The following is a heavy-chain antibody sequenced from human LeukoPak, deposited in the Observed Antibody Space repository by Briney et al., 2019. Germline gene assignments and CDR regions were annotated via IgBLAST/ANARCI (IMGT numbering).Heavy chain of an antibody. Sequence: PGGSLRLSCAASGFTFSSYAMSWVRQAPGKGLEWVSAISGSGGSTYYAGSVKGRFTISRDNSKNTLYLQMNSLRAEDTAVYYCARDTGGNSHYYYYYGMDVWGQGTTVTVSS. CDR2: ISGSGGST. D-gene: IGHD4-23*01. V-gene: IGHV3-23*01. J-gene: IGHJ6*02. CDR3: ARDTGGNSHYYYYYGMDV. CDR1: GFTFSSYA.